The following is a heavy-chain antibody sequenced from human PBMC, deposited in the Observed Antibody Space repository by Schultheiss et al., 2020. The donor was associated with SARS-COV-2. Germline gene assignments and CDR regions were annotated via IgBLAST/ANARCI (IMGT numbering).Heavy chain of an antibody. Sequence: SETLSLTCTVSGGSISSSSYYWSWIRQHPGKGLEWIGYIYYSGSTYYNPSLKSRVSISVDTSKNQFSLKLSSVTAADTAVYYCAREDASSSHAFDIWGQGTMVTVSS. CDR3: AREDASSSHAFDI. D-gene: IGHD6-6*01. CDR2: IYYSGST. V-gene: IGHV4-31*03. CDR1: GGSISSSSYY. J-gene: IGHJ3*02.